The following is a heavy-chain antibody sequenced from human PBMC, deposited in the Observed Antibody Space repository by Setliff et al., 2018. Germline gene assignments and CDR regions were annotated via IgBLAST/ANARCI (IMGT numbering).Heavy chain of an antibody. CDR3: AKDGYNWLPFDS. J-gene: IGHJ4*02. V-gene: IGHV3-23*01. CDR1: GYSISSGYY. CDR2: ISGTGNTA. Sequence: ETLSLTCAVSGYSISSGYYWGWVRQAPGKGLEWVSTISGTGNTADFADSVKGRFTVSRDNSKNTLHLQMNSLRAEDTATYYCAKDGYNWLPFDSWGQGTLVTVSS. D-gene: IGHD5-12*01.